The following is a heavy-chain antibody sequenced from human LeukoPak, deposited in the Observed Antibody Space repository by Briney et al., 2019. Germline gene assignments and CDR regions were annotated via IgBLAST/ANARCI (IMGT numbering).Heavy chain of an antibody. CDR2: IYTSGSP. V-gene: IGHV4-4*07. D-gene: IGHD3-10*01. CDR1: GGSISNYY. Sequence: SETLSLTCTVPGGSISNYYWSSIRQPAGKGLEWIGHIYTSGSPNYNPSLKSRVTMSLDTPKDQFCLKVNSVTAADTAIYYCARNSPEMVRGVIFWFDPWGQGTLVTVSS. J-gene: IGHJ5*02. CDR3: ARNSPEMVRGVIFWFDP.